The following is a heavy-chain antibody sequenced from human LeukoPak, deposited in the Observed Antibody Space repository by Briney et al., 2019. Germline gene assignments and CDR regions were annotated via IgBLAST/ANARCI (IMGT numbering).Heavy chain of an antibody. CDR2: ISSNGAAV. V-gene: IGHV3-48*03. CDR3: ARGPTYHYGSGTYSHYYGMDV. Sequence: GGSLRLSCAASGFIFSNYEMNWVRQAPGKGLEWVSYISSNGAAVYYADSVQGRFTVSRDNTKNSLYLQMNRLTDEDTAVYYCARGPTYHYGSGTYSHYYGMDVWGQGTTVTVSS. CDR1: GFIFSNYE. J-gene: IGHJ6*02. D-gene: IGHD3-10*01.